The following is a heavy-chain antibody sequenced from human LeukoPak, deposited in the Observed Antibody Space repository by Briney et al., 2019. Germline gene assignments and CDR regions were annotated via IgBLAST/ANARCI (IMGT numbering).Heavy chain of an antibody. CDR1: GFTFSSYG. J-gene: IGHJ3*02. Sequence: PGRSLRLSCAASGFTFSSYGMHWVRQAPGKGLEWVAVIWYDGSNKYYADSVKGRFTISRDNSKNTLYLQMNSLRVEDTAVYYCARQMTPDAFDIWGQGTMVTVSS. V-gene: IGHV3-33*01. CDR3: ARQMTPDAFDI. CDR2: IWYDGSNK. D-gene: IGHD2-15*01.